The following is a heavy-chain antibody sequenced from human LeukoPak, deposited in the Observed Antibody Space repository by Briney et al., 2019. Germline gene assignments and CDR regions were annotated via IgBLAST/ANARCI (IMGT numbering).Heavy chain of an antibody. D-gene: IGHD3-22*01. CDR2: IYYSGST. CDR3: ARDYDSSGFRFDP. CDR1: GGSISSGGYY. Sequence: SQTLSLTCTVSGGSISSGGYYWTWIRQHPGKGLEWIGYIYYSGSTHYNPSLKSRVTISVDTSKNQFSLKLSSVTAADTAVYYCARDYDSSGFRFDPWGPGTLVTVSS. V-gene: IGHV4-31*03. J-gene: IGHJ5*02.